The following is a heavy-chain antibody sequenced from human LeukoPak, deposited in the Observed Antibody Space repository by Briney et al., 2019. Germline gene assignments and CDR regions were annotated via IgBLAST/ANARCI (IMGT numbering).Heavy chain of an antibody. Sequence: GGSLRLSCAASGFTVSSNYMSWVRQAPGKGLEWGSVIYSGGSTYYSDSVKGRFTISRDNSKNTLYLQMNSLRAEDTAVYYCARDAMSPYYYDSSGSFRLYYYYYGMDVWGQGTTVTVSS. CDR1: GFTVSSNY. CDR3: ARDAMSPYYYDSSGSFRLYYYYYGMDV. CDR2: IYSGGST. D-gene: IGHD3-22*01. V-gene: IGHV3-53*01. J-gene: IGHJ6*02.